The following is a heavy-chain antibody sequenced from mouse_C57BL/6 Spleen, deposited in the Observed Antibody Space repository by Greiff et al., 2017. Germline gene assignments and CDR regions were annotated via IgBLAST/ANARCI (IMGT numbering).Heavy chain of an antibody. Sequence: VQLQQPGAELVRPGSSVKLSCKASGYTFTSYWMHWVKQRPIQGLEWIGNIDPSDSETYYNQKFKDKATLTVDKSSSTAYMQLSSLTSEDSAVYYCASIYYYGSSVYFDYWGQGTTLTVSS. CDR3: ASIYYYGSSVYFDY. CDR2: IDPSDSET. D-gene: IGHD1-1*01. CDR1: GYTFTSYW. J-gene: IGHJ2*01. V-gene: IGHV1-52*01.